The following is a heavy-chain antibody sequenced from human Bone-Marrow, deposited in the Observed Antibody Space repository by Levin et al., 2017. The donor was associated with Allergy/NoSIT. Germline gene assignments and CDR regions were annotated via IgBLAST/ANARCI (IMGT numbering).Heavy chain of an antibody. V-gene: IGHV1-2*02. Sequence: ASVKVSCKTSGYTFTGHNVHWVRQAPGQGLEWMGWIDPKSGVTKYAEKFQGRVSMTSDTSIRTAFMELSGLRSDDTAIYYCARDFSIVVLKDHIGDELDPWGQGTLVTVSS. CDR1: GYTFTGHN. D-gene: IGHD2-2*01. CDR2: IDPKSGVT. CDR3: ARDFSIVVLKDHIGDELDP. J-gene: IGHJ5*02.